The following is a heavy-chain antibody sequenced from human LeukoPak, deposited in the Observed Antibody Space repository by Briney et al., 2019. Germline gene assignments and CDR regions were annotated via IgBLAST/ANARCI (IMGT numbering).Heavy chain of an antibody. CDR1: GFTFRNYG. CDR3: AKDRAWLQYWS. CDR2: ISPSGDIT. Sequence: GGSLRLSCAASGFTFRNYGMTWVRQAPGKGLEWVSGISPSGDITYYADSVKGRFTISRDNSKNTVYLQVNSLRAEDTAVFYCAKDRAWLQYWSWGQGALVTVSS. J-gene: IGHJ4*02. D-gene: IGHD4-11*01. V-gene: IGHV3-23*01.